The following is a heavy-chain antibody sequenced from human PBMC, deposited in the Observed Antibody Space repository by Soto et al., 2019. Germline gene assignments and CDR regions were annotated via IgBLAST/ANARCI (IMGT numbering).Heavy chain of an antibody. CDR1: GGTFSSYA. V-gene: IGHV1-69*13. CDR3: ARAEVEMATISSHSY. D-gene: IGHD5-12*01. Sequence: SVKVSCKASGGTFSSYAISWVRQAPGQGLEWMGGIIPIFGTANYAQKFQGRVTITADESTSTAYMELSSLRSEDTAVYYCARAEVEMATISSHSYWGQGTLVTVSS. J-gene: IGHJ4*02. CDR2: IIPIFGTA.